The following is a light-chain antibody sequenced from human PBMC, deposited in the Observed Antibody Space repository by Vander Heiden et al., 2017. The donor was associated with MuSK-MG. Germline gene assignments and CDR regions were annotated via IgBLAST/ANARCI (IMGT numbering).Light chain of an antibody. CDR1: QRIDSTY. CDR2: ATS. Sequence: EIVLTQSPGTLSLSPGERATLPCRASQRIDSTYFARYQQKPGQAPELLIYATSGQATGVPSRVRCRGFGADFTLTLRRLGAEGFSGFFLPAYGTSLPITFGQGTRLEIK. V-gene: IGKV3-20*01. J-gene: IGKJ5*01. CDR3: PAYGTSLPIT.